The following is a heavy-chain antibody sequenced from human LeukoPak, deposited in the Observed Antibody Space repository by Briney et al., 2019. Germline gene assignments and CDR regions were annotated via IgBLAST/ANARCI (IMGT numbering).Heavy chain of an antibody. D-gene: IGHD3-9*01. V-gene: IGHV3-9*01. J-gene: IGHJ4*02. CDR1: GFTFDDYA. Sequence: GGSLRLSCAASGFTFDDYATHWVRQAPGKGLEWVSGISWNSGSIGYADSVKGRFTISRDNAKNSLYLQMNSLRAEDTALYYCAKDTGLRYFDWLSLDYWGQGTLVTVSS. CDR3: AKDTGLRYFDWLSLDY. CDR2: ISWNSGSI.